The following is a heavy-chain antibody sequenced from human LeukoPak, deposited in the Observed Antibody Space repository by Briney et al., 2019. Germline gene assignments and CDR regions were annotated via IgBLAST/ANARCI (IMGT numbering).Heavy chain of an antibody. CDR3: ARDEIGATVTTDHFLLDY. D-gene: IGHD4-17*01. CDR2: IKQYGSEK. J-gene: IGHJ4*02. CDR1: GLQYSSYW. Sequence: GDALRLSCVASGLQYSSYWMSGVRQAPGRGVAWVANIKQYGSEKCYVDSVKGRFTSSRDNAKNSMYMQMNSLRAEDTAVYYCARDEIGATVTTDHFLLDYWGQGTLVTVSS. V-gene: IGHV3-7*01.